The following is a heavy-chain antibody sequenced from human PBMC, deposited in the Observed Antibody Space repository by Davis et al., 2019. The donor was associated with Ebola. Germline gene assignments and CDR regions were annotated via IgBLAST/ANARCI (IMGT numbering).Heavy chain of an antibody. Sequence: GESLKISCAASGFTVSHAWMTWVRQAPGKGLEWVGRITSKTDRGTTDYAASVEGRFIISRDDSKNTLYLLMNSLKTEDTAVYYCTTFSEDFVLVPAIYYYYAMDVWGQGTTVTVSS. D-gene: IGHD2-2*01. CDR2: ITSKTDRGTT. CDR1: GFTVSHAW. V-gene: IGHV3-15*01. CDR3: TTFSEDFVLVPAIYYYYAMDV. J-gene: IGHJ6*02.